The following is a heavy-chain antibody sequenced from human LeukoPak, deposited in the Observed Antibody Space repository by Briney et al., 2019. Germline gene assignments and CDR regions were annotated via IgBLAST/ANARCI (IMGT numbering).Heavy chain of an antibody. Sequence: PGGSLRLSCAASGFTFDDYGMSWVRQAPGKGLEWVSGINWNGGSTGYADSVRGRFTISRDNAENSLYLQMNSLRDEDTAVYYCARDPYSGGYGAYYYYYMDVWGKGTTVTVSS. J-gene: IGHJ6*03. CDR2: INWNGGST. CDR1: GFTFDDYG. CDR3: ARDPYSGGYGAYYYYYMDV. V-gene: IGHV3-20*04. D-gene: IGHD6-19*01.